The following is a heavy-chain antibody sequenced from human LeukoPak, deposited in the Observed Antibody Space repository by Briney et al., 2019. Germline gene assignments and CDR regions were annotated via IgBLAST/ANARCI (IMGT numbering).Heavy chain of an antibody. CDR3: ARRKLYSSSWNGDSFDV. CDR1: GGSTTNSDYY. CDR2: VYYSGIT. D-gene: IGHD6-13*01. V-gene: IGHV4-39*01. Sequence: SETLSLTCTVSGGSTTNSDYYWAWLRQPPGQGLEWIGSVYYSGITYYNPSLKSRVSISLDTSKSQFSLNLTSVTAADTAVYYCARRKLYSSSWNGDSFDVWGLGPMVTVSS. J-gene: IGHJ3*01.